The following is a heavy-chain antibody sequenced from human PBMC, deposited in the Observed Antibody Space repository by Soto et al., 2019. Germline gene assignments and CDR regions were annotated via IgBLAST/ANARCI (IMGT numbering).Heavy chain of an antibody. CDR1: GFTFSDYS. CDR3: ARQAARNYIDS. J-gene: IGHJ4*02. Sequence: GGSLRLSCVASGFTFSDYSMSWIRQAPGKGLEWLAFIDSRGRTLSYADSVRGRVTISRDNAENSVYLQMGSLRADDTAVYYCARQAARNYIDSWGQGNSVTVSS. CDR2: IDSRGRTL. D-gene: IGHD6-6*01. V-gene: IGHV3-11*01.